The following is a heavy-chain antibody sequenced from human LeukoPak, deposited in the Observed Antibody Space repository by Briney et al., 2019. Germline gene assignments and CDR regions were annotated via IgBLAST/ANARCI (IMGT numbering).Heavy chain of an antibody. J-gene: IGHJ4*02. CDR3: ATEVTYYYDSSGSPSSDY. D-gene: IGHD3-22*01. CDR2: ISGSGGST. Sequence: GGSLRLSCAASGFTFSSYAMSWVRQAPGKGLEWVSAISGSGGSTYYADSVKGRFTISRDNSKNTLYLQMNSLRAEDTAVYYCATEVTYYYDSSGSPSSDYWGQGTLVTVSS. V-gene: IGHV3-23*01. CDR1: GFTFSSYA.